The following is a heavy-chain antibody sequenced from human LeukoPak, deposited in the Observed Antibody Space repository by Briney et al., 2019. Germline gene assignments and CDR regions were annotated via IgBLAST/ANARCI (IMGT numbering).Heavy chain of an antibody. J-gene: IGHJ3*02. CDR3: ARPPRAGGFDI. CDR2: INWNGGST. D-gene: IGHD3-10*01. CDR1: EFSVGSNY. V-gene: IGHV3-20*04. Sequence: GGSLRLSCAASEFSVGSNYMTWVRQAPGKGLEWVSGINWNGGSTGYADSVKGRFTISRDNAKNSLYLQMNSLRAEDTALYYCARPPRAGGFDIWGQGTMVTVSS.